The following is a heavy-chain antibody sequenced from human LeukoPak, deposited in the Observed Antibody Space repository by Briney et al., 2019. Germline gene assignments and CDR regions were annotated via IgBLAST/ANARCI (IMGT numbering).Heavy chain of an antibody. CDR3: ARKRTYYDILTGYYKGRWFDP. D-gene: IGHD3-9*01. J-gene: IGHJ5*02. CDR2: IIPIFGTA. CDR1: GGTFSSYA. Sequence: SVKVSCKASGGTFSSYAISWVRQAPGQGLEWMGGIIPIFGTANYAQKFQGRVTVTADESTSTAYMELSSLRSEDTAVYYCARKRTYYDILTGYYKGRWFDPWGQGTLVTVSS. V-gene: IGHV1-69*13.